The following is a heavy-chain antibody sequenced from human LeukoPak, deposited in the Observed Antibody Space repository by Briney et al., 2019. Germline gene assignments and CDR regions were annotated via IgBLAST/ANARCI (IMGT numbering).Heavy chain of an antibody. CDR2: INSDGSST. CDR3: STGSGHAFDI. V-gene: IGHV3-74*01. J-gene: IGHJ3*02. CDR1: GFTFSSYW. D-gene: IGHD3-10*01. Sequence: GGSLRLSCAASGFTFSSYWMHWVRQVPGKGLVWVSRINSDGSSTSYADSVKGRFTISRDNTKNTLYVQMNSLRAEDTAVYYCSTGSGHAFDIWGRGTMVAVSS.